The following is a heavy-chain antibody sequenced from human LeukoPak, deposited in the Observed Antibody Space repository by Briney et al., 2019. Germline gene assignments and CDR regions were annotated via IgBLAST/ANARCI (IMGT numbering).Heavy chain of an antibody. V-gene: IGHV3-7*01. CDR2: IKQDGGEE. Sequence: PGGSLRLSCAASGFTFSSYEMNWVRQAPGKGLEWVANIKQDGGEEHYVDSVKGRFTISRDNAKNSLYLQMNSLRAEDTAVYYCARDKSADYGDSYFDSWGQGILVTVSS. D-gene: IGHD4-17*01. J-gene: IGHJ4*02. CDR3: ARDKSADYGDSYFDS. CDR1: GFTFSSYE.